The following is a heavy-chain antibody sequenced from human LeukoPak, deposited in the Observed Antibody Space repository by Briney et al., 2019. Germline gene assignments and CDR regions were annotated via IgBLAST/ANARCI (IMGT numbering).Heavy chain of an antibody. CDR2: ISGSGGST. CDR1: GFTFSSYA. D-gene: IGHD6-19*01. Sequence: GGSLRLSCAPSGFTFSSYAMSWVREAPGKGLEWVSTISGSGGSTYYADSVKGRFTISRDNSKNTLYLQMNSLRAEDTAVYYCAKDRLIAVAPNWFDPWGQGTLVTVSS. J-gene: IGHJ5*02. CDR3: AKDRLIAVAPNWFDP. V-gene: IGHV3-23*01.